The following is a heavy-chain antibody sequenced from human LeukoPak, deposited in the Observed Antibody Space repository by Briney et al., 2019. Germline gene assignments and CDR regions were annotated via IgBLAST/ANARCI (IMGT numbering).Heavy chain of an antibody. D-gene: IGHD3-10*01. CDR3: ARHHISGSGVTWFDP. J-gene: IGHJ5*02. CDR2: IYPGDSGT. Sequence: GESLKISCKGSGYSFTSYWIGWVRQMPGKGLEWMGSIYPGDSGTRYSPSFQGQVTVSADKSNNIAYLQWSSLKASDTAMYYCARHHISGSGVTWFDPWGQGTLVTVSS. V-gene: IGHV5-51*01. CDR1: GYSFTSYW.